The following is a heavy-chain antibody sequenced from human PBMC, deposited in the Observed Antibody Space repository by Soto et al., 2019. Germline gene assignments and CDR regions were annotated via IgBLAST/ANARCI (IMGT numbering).Heavy chain of an antibody. V-gene: IGHV4-4*02. CDR2: VFHTGNT. J-gene: IGHJ4*02. Sequence: PSETLSLTCTVSGDSMTRSVWWTWVRQPPGKGLEWIGEVFHTGNTNYNPSLKSRVTMSVDKSTNEFSLKVTSVTAADTAIYYCARKAWVRFDYWGQGALVTGSS. CDR3: ARKAWVRFDY. CDR1: GDSMTRSVW. D-gene: IGHD7-27*01.